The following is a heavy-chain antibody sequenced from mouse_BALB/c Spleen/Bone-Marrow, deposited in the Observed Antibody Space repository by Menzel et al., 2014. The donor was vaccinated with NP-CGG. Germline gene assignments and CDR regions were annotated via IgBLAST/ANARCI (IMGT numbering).Heavy chain of an antibody. D-gene: IGHD1-1*01. CDR1: GYTLTDYY. CDR2: INPKKGDT. J-gene: IGHJ3*01. V-gene: IGHV1-26*01. CDR3: ARSHYYGSSPAWFAY. Sequence: VQLKHSGPELVKPGASVKMSCKASGYTLTDYYMKWVKESHGKSLEWIGDINPKKGDTFYNQKFKGKATLTVEKFSSTAYMQLNSLTSEDSAVYYCARSHYYGSSPAWFAYWGQGTLVTVSA.